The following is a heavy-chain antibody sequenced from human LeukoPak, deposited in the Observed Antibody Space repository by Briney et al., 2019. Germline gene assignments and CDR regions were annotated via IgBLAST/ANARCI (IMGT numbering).Heavy chain of an antibody. V-gene: IGHV1-69*05. CDR2: IIPIFGTA. Sequence: ASVKVSCKASGGTFSSYAISWVRQAPGQGLEWMGRIIPIFGTANYAQKLQGRVTITTDESTSTAYMELSSLRSEDTAVYYCASYCSGGSCYHTDYWGQGTLVTVSS. CDR1: GGTFSSYA. J-gene: IGHJ4*02. CDR3: ASYCSGGSCYHTDY. D-gene: IGHD2-15*01.